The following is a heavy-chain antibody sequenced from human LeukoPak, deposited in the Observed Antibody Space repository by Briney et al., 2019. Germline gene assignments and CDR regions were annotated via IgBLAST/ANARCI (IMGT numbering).Heavy chain of an antibody. CDR3: AGGRGLVVVPAAIPPRMDV. CDR2: INHSGST. Sequence: PSETLSLTCAVYGGSFSGYYWSWIRQPPGKGLEWIGEINHSGSTNYNPSLKSRVTISVDTSKNQFSLKLSSVTAADTAVYYCAGGRGLVVVPAAIPPRMDVWGQGTTVTVSS. V-gene: IGHV4-34*01. D-gene: IGHD2-2*01. CDR1: GGSFSGYY. J-gene: IGHJ6*02.